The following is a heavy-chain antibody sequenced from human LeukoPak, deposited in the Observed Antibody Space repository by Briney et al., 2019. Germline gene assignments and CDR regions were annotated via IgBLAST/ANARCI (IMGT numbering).Heavy chain of an antibody. CDR1: VGTFSSYT. CDR3: ARDRGAYYDSSGYSNPHY. Sequence: SVNVSFQASVGTFSSYTISWVRQAPGQGLEWMGRIIPILGIANYAQKFQGRVTITADKSTSTAYMELSSLRTEDTAVYYCARDRGAYYDSSGYSNPHYWGQEALVTVAS. CDR2: IIPILGIA. J-gene: IGHJ4*02. V-gene: IGHV1-69*04. D-gene: IGHD3-22*01.